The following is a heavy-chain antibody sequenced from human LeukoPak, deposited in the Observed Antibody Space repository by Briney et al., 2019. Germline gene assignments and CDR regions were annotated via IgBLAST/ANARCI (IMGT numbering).Heavy chain of an antibody. Sequence: PGGSLRLSCAASGFTFSSYWMSWVRQAPGKGLEWVANIKQDGSEKYYVDSVKGRFTISRDNSKNSLYLQMNSLRAEDTALYYCAKDKGGQQLPQYYFDYWGQGTLVTVSS. V-gene: IGHV3-7*03. CDR3: AKDKGGQQLPQYYFDY. J-gene: IGHJ4*02. CDR2: IKQDGSEK. D-gene: IGHD6-13*01. CDR1: GFTFSSYW.